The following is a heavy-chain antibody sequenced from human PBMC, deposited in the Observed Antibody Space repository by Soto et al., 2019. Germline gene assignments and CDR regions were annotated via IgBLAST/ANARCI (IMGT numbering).Heavy chain of an antibody. D-gene: IGHD2-2*01. CDR2: VYYSGSS. CDR1: GDSISGGASF. V-gene: IGHV4-31*03. Sequence: QVQLQESGPGLVKPSETLSLTCTVSGDSISGGASFWSWLRQPPGKGLEWIANVYYSGSSYYNTSLTSRLTISVDTTKNQFSLQLMSMTAANTAVYYCAKLSCTRSTCYFHGGFDPWGQGTLVTVSS. CDR3: AKLSCTRSTCYFHGGFDP. J-gene: IGHJ5*02.